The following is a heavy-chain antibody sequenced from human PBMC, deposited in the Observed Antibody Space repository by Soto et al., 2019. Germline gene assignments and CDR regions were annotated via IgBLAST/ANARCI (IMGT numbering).Heavy chain of an antibody. V-gene: IGHV4-59*02. Sequence: LLQLVSLGSTACGGAGSSVDWTWGREGPGRLLVWIGHIYSSGSTNYTPSLKSRVTISVDTSKNQVSLKLSSVTAAVTAVYYCARDRGIAAAGRAYYYGLDPWGPGTTVTVS. D-gene: IGHD6-13*01. CDR2: IYSSGST. CDR1: GGAGSSVD. CDR3: ARDRGIAAAGRAYYYGLDP. J-gene: IGHJ6*01.